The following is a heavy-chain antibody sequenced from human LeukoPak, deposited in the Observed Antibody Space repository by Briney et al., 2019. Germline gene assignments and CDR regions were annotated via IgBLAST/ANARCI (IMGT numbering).Heavy chain of an antibody. J-gene: IGHJ4*02. CDR2: ISGNTDIT. V-gene: IGHV3-23*01. CDR3: AKERGGEYQLLLFDY. CDR1: GFTFNNYA. D-gene: IGHD2-2*01. Sequence: PGGSLRLSCVVSGFTFNNYAMTWVRQAPGKGLEWVSTISGNTDITYHADSVKGRFTISRDNSKNTLYLQMNSLRAEDTAIYYCAKERGGEYQLLLFDYWGQGTLVTVSS.